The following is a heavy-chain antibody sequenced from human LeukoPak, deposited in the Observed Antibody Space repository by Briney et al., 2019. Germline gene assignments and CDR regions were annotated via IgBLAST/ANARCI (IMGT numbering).Heavy chain of an antibody. CDR1: GYTFTSYG. CDR3: ARDGGATVTPEFDY. V-gene: IGHV1-18*01. D-gene: IGHD4-17*01. J-gene: IGHJ4*02. CDR2: ISAYNGNT. Sequence: ASAKVSCKASGYTFTSYGISWVRQAPGQGLEWMGWISAYNGNTNYAQKLQGRVTMTTDTSTSTAYMELRSLRSDDTAVYYCARDGGATVTPEFDYWGQGTLVTVSS.